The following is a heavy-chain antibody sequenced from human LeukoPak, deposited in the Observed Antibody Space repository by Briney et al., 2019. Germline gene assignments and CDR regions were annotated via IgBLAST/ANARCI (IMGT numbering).Heavy chain of an antibody. CDR2: ISGSAATT. J-gene: IGHJ4*02. Sequence: PGGSLRLSCAASGFTFSTYGMTWVRQAPGKGLEWVSAISGSAATTFYADSVKGRFTISRDNAKDSLYLQMNSLRVEDTAVYYCLRGDRRDYWGQGTLVTVSS. CDR1: GFTFSTYG. CDR3: LRGDRRDY. V-gene: IGHV3-23*01.